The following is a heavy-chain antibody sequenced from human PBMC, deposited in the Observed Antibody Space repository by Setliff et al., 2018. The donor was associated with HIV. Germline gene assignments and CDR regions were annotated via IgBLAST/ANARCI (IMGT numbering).Heavy chain of an antibody. V-gene: IGHV4-4*08. CDR3: ARDATSEGYMDV. J-gene: IGHJ6*03. Sequence: PSETLSLTCAVSGGSTNNYYLTWIRQPPGKGLEWIGSVSNGGDTNYNPSLKSRVSLSLDTSENQFSLKLTSVTAADTAMYFCARDATSEGYMDVWGKGTTVTVSS. CDR2: VSNGGDT. CDR1: GGSTNNYY.